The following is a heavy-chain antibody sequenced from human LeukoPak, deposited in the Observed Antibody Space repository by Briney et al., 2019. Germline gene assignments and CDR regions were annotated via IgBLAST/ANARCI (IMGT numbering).Heavy chain of an antibody. CDR1: GFTFDDYG. D-gene: IGHD3-22*01. CDR3: AKGATMIVRGGMDV. CDR2: IAYDGSNK. Sequence: GGSLRLSCAASGFTFDDYGMHWVRQAPGKGLEWVAVIAYDGSNKYYGDSVKGRFTISRDNPKNTLYLQMNSLRAEDMAVYYCAKGATMIVRGGMDVWGQGTTVTVSS. V-gene: IGHV3-30*18. J-gene: IGHJ6*02.